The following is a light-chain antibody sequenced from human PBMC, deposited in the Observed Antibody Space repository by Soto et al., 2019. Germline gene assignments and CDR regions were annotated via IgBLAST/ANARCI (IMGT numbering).Light chain of an antibody. CDR1: QSVSSN. Sequence: EIVMTQSPATLSVSPGERATLPCRASQSVSSNLAWYQQKPGQAPRLLIYGASTRATGIPVRFSGSGSGTEFTLTITSLQFEDFAVYYCQEYNDWRPITFGGGTKVDI. CDR3: QEYNDWRPIT. CDR2: GAS. V-gene: IGKV3-15*01. J-gene: IGKJ4*01.